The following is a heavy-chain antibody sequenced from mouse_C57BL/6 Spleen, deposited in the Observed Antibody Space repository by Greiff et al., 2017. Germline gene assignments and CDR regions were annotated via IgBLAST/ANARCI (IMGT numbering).Heavy chain of an antibody. CDR3: AIAPSFYDGYSHFDY. CDR2: IHPSDSDT. Sequence: VQLQQPGAELVKPGASVKVSCKASGYTFTSYWMHWVKQRPGQGLEWIGRIHPSDSDTNYNQKFKGKATLTVDKSPSTAYMQLSSLTSEDSAVYYCAIAPSFYDGYSHFDYWGQGTTLTVSS. CDR1: GYTFTSYW. V-gene: IGHV1-74*01. D-gene: IGHD2-3*01. J-gene: IGHJ2*01.